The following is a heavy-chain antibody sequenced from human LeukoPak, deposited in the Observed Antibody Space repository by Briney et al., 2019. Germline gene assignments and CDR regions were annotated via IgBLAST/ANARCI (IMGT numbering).Heavy chain of an antibody. Sequence: PGGSLRLSCAASEFTFSIYGMNWVRQAPGKGLEWVSSISGSSSFIFYADSVKGRFTISRDNAKNSLYLQMNSLRAEDTAVYYCARLHYYGKNYAMDVWGQGTTVTVSS. D-gene: IGHD3-10*01. CDR1: EFTFSIYG. CDR2: ISGSSSFI. J-gene: IGHJ6*02. CDR3: ARLHYYGKNYAMDV. V-gene: IGHV3-21*01.